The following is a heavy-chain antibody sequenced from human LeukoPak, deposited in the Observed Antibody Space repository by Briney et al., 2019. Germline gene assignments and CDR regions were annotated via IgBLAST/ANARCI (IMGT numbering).Heavy chain of an antibody. CDR1: GFAFRSYA. CDR3: AKNGGYSYGLYYFDY. Sequence: GGSLRLSCAASGFAFRSYAMSWVRQAPGKGLEWVSSIISSGDVTYYADSLKGRFTISRDNSKNMVYLQMDSLRAEDSAVYYCAKNGGYSYGLYYFDYWGQGTLVTVSS. CDR2: IISSGDVT. V-gene: IGHV3-23*01. J-gene: IGHJ4*02. D-gene: IGHD5-18*01.